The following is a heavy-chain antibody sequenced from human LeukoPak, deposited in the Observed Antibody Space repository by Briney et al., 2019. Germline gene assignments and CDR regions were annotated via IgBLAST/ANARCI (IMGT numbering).Heavy chain of an antibody. CDR1: GFTLSTYA. D-gene: IGHD3-10*02. CDR2: VSSSGSYT. Sequence: GGSLRLSCAASGFTLSTYAMSWVRQAPGKGLEWVSTVSSSGSYTFYADSVTGRFTISRDNAKNSLYLQMNSLRAEDTAVYYCAELGITMIGGVWGKGTTVTISS. J-gene: IGHJ6*04. V-gene: IGHV3-21*01. CDR3: AELGITMIGGV.